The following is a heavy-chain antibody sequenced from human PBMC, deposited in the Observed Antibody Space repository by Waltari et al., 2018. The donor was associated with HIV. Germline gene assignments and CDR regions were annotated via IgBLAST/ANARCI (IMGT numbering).Heavy chain of an antibody. J-gene: IGHJ4*02. V-gene: IGHV3-7*01. CDR1: GFTFSSYW. Sequence: EVQLVESGGGLVQPGGSLRLACAASGFTFSSYWMSWVRQAPGKGLEWVANIKQEGSEIYYVDSVKGRFTIARDNAKNSLYLQMNSLRAEDTAVYFCARRGGRSSPLGYWGQGTLVTVSS. CDR2: IKQEGSEI. CDR3: ARRGGRSSPLGY. D-gene: IGHD6-13*01.